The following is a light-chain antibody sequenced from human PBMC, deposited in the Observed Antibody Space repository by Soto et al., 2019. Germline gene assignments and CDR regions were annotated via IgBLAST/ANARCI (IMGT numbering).Light chain of an antibody. CDR1: NSNIASNY. CDR3: GTWDSSLSAVI. J-gene: IGLJ2*01. V-gene: IGLV1-51*01. CDR2: DNN. Sequence: QSVLTQPPSVSAAPGQRVTISCSGSNSNIASNYVSWYQHLPGTAPKLVIYDNNKRPPGLPDRFSGSKSGTSATLGITGLQTGDEADYYCGTWDSSLSAVIFGGGTKLTVL.